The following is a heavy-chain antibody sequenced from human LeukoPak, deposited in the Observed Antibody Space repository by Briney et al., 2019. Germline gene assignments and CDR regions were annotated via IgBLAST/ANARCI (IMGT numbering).Heavy chain of an antibody. CDR2: ISGTSGYI. Sequence: PGGSLRLSCAASGFTFSSYTMNWVRQAPGKGLEWVSSISGTSGYIYYADSVKDRFTISRDNAKKSLYLQMNSLRADDTAVYYCARGVYGDYATDFWGQGTLVTVSS. V-gene: IGHV3-21*01. J-gene: IGHJ4*02. CDR1: GFTFSSYT. D-gene: IGHD4-17*01. CDR3: ARGVYGDYATDF.